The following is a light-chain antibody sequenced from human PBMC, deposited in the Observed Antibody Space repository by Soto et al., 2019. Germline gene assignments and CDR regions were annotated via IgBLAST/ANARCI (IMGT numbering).Light chain of an antibody. CDR1: QSISSW. CDR3: QQYSTYWT. Sequence: IQMTQSPSTLSASVGDRVTITCRASQSISSWLAWYQQKPGKAPRLLIYKASTLESGVPSRFRGSGSGTEFTLTISSLQADDFASYYCQQYSTYWTFGQGTKVDIK. CDR2: KAS. V-gene: IGKV1-5*03. J-gene: IGKJ1*01.